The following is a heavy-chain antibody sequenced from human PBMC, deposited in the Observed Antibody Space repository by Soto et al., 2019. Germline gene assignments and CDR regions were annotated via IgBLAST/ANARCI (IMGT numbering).Heavy chain of an antibody. CDR3: ARDSSGSQYYGMEV. CDR2: ITTTSSTM. J-gene: IGHJ6*04. Sequence: GGSPRLSRSPSGFIFSDYSMTWVRQGPGKGLEWISYITTTSSTMYYADSVKGRFNISRDNAKNSLYLQMNSLRDEDTAVYYCARDSSGSQYYGMEVWGEETTVTASS. D-gene: IGHD2-15*01. V-gene: IGHV3-48*02. CDR1: GFIFSDYS.